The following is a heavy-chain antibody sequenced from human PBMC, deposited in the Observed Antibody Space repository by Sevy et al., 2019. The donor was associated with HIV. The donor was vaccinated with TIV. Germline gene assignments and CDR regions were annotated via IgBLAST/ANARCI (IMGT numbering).Heavy chain of an antibody. J-gene: IGHJ4*02. V-gene: IGHV5-51*01. Sequence: GESLKISCKGSEYTFTTYWIGWVRQMPGKGLEWMGIIHPGDPDTRYSPSFQGQVTISADKSISTAYLQWSSLKASDSATYHCASLSIPVAAPYYFDYWGQGTLVTVSS. CDR2: IHPGDPDT. D-gene: IGHD6-19*01. CDR3: ASLSIPVAAPYYFDY. CDR1: EYTFTTYW.